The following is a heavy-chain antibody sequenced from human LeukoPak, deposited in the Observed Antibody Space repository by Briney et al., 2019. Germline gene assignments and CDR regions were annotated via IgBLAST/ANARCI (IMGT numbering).Heavy chain of an antibody. Sequence: GESLRISCKGSGYGFTSYWISWVRQMPGKGLEWMGRIDPSDSYTNYSPSFQGHVTISADKSISTAYLQWSSLKASDTAMYYCASSYCSSTSCYINWFDPWGQGTLVTVSS. CDR2: IDPSDSYT. CDR3: ASSYCSSTSCYINWFDP. CDR1: GYGFTSYW. D-gene: IGHD2-2*02. V-gene: IGHV5-10-1*01. J-gene: IGHJ5*02.